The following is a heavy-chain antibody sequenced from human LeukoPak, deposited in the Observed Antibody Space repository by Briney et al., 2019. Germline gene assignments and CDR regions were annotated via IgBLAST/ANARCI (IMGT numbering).Heavy chain of an antibody. CDR2: ISSSGSTI. V-gene: IGHV3-48*03. CDR3: ARTSNYYDSSGYYSPIRFDY. Sequence: TGGSLRLSCAASGFTFSSYEMNWVRQAPGKGLEWVSYISSSGSTIYYADSVKGRFTISRDNAKNSLYLQMNSLRAEDTAVYYCARTSNYYDSSGYYSPIRFDYWGQGTLVTVSS. CDR1: GFTFSSYE. D-gene: IGHD3-22*01. J-gene: IGHJ4*02.